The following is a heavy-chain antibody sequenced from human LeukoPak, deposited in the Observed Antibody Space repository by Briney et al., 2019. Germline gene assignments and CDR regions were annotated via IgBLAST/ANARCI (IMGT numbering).Heavy chain of an antibody. J-gene: IGHJ5*02. Sequence: GGSLRLSCAASGFTFSNYAMSWVRQAPGKGLECVSAISGSGDSTYYADSVKGRFTISRDNSKNTLFLQMNSLRAEDTAVYYCAKMRPRYCSGGSCDVDWFDPWGQGTLVTVSS. CDR3: AKMRPRYCSGGSCDVDWFDP. CDR2: ISGSGDST. CDR1: GFTFSNYA. D-gene: IGHD2-15*01. V-gene: IGHV3-23*01.